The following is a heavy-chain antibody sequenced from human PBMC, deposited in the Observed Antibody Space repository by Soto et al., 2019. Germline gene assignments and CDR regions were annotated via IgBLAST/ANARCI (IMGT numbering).Heavy chain of an antibody. Sequence: QVQLQESGPGLVKPSETLSLTCTVSDDSSSSYKWSWIRQPPGRRLEWIGYIDSSGGTSYNPSLHSLVTISVDTSTRLFSLKLSSVLAADPAVHYCVRQVFGRLHGLVDVWCQGTTVTVSS. D-gene: IGHD3-10*02. J-gene: IGHJ6*02. CDR1: DDSSSSYK. V-gene: IGHV4-59*08. CDR3: VRQVFGRLHGLVDV. CDR2: IDSSGGT.